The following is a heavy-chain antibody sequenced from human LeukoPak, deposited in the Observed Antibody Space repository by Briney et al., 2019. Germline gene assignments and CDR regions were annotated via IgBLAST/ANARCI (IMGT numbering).Heavy chain of an antibody. J-gene: IGHJ1*01. CDR3: ARDSTIVGWYFQH. D-gene: IGHD3-22*01. Sequence: PGGSLRLSCAASGFTVSSNYMSWVRQAPGKGLEWVSVISSGGSTNYADSVKGRFTISRDNSKNTLNLQMNSLRAEDTAVYYCARDSTIVGWYFQHWGQGTLVTVSS. CDR1: GFTVSSNY. CDR2: ISSGGST. V-gene: IGHV3-66*01.